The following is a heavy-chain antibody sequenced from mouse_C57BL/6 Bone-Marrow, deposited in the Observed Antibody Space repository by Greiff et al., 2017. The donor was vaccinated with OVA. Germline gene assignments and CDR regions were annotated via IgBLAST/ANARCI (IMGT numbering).Heavy chain of an antibody. J-gene: IGHJ1*03. Sequence: QVQLQQPGAELMKPGASVKLSCKASGYTFTGYWINWVKQRPGQGLEWIGDIFPGSGSTNYNEKFKSKATLTVDTSSSTAYMQLSSLTSEDSAVYYCALLWGDFDVWGTGTTVTVSS. V-gene: IGHV1-55*01. CDR3: ALLWGDFDV. CDR2: IFPGSGST. CDR1: GYTFTGYW. D-gene: IGHD1-1*02.